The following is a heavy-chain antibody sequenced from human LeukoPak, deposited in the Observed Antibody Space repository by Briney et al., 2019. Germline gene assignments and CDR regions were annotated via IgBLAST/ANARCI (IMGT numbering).Heavy chain of an antibody. D-gene: IGHD1-26*01. Sequence: PGGSLRLSCAASGFTFSSYAMSWIRQPPGKGLEWIGSIYYSGSTYYNPSLKSRLTISVDTSKNQFSLKLSSVTAVDTAVYYCATSSGSYYYWGQGTLVTVPS. V-gene: IGHV4-39*01. J-gene: IGHJ4*02. CDR1: GFTFSSYA. CDR2: IYYSGST. CDR3: ATSSGSYYY.